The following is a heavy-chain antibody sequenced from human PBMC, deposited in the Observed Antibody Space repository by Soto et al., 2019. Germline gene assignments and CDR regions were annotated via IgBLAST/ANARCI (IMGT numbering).Heavy chain of an antibody. V-gene: IGHV4-30-4*01. CDR1: GGAISSGDYY. CDR2: IYYSGST. Sequence: LSETLSLTCTVSGGAISSGDYYWSGIRQPPGKGLEWIGYIYYSGSTYYTPSLRSRVTISVDTSKNQFSLKLSSVTAAETAVYYCAREVFYSTSRNDSWGQRTLVTVS. D-gene: IGHD6-6*01. J-gene: IGHJ4*02. CDR3: AREVFYSTSRNDS.